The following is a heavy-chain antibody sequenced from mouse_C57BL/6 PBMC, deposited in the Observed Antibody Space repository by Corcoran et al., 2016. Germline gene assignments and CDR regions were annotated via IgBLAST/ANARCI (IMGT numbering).Heavy chain of an antibody. CDR2: INTNNGGT. CDR1: GYTLTEYY. CDR3: ARKWWDVDDY. Sequence: EAQLQQYGPELVKPGASGKISCKASGYTLTEYYMNWVKKSHGNNLEWIGDINTNNGGTSYNQKFKGKATFTVDKSYSTAYMELRSLTSEDSAVYYCARKWWDVDDYWGQGTTLTVSS. V-gene: IGHV1-26*01. J-gene: IGHJ2*01. D-gene: IGHD1-3*01.